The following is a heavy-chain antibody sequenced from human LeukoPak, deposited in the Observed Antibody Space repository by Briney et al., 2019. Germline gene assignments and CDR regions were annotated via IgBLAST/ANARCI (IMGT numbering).Heavy chain of an antibody. CDR1: GGSISSHY. CDR2: IYYSGST. J-gene: IGHJ6*02. Sequence: PSDTLSLTCTVSGGSISSHYWSWIRQPPGKGLEWIGYIYYSGSTNYNPSLKSRVTISVDTSKNQFSLKLSSVTAADTAVYYCARVGITMVRGVIITGFYYGMDVWGQGTTVTVSS. D-gene: IGHD3-10*01. V-gene: IGHV4-59*11. CDR3: ARVGITMVRGVIITGFYYGMDV.